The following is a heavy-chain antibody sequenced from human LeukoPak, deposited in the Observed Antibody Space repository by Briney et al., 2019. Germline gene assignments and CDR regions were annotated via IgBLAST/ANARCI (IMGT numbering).Heavy chain of an antibody. D-gene: IGHD3-16*01. CDR3: ARTRGSYNYYYYYMDV. CDR1: GFTFSDYY. CDR2: ISSSGSTI. V-gene: IGHV3-11*01. Sequence: SGGSLRLSCAASGFTFSDYYMGWIRQAPGKGLECVSYISSSGSTIYYADSVKGRFTISRDSAKNSLYLQMNSLRAEDTAVYYCARTRGSYNYYYYYMDVWGKGTTVTVSS. J-gene: IGHJ6*03.